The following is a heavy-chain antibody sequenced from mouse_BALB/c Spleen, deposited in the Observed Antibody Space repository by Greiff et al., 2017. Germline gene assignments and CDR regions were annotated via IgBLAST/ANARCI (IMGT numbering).Heavy chain of an antibody. Sequence: DVKLQESGGGLVKPGGSLKLSCAASGFTFSDYYMYWVRQTPEKRLEWVATISDGGSYTYYPDSVKGRFTISRDNAKNNLYLQMSSLKSEDTAMYYCARVGTTVPFAYWGQGTLVTVSA. V-gene: IGHV5-4*02. CDR1: GFTFSDYY. CDR2: ISDGGSYT. J-gene: IGHJ3*01. D-gene: IGHD1-1*01. CDR3: ARVGTTVPFAY.